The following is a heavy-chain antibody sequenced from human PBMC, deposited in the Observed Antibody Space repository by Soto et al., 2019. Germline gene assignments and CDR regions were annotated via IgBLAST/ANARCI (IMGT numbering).Heavy chain of an antibody. CDR3: SSRVTDAPT. Sequence: QVQLQESGPGLVKPSGTLSLTCAVSGASISSGWWTWVRQPPGKGLEWIGETLYSGRTNYNSSLKSRVTISIDKSKKQFSLNLSSVTAADTAVYYCSSRVTDAPTWGQGTLVTVS. V-gene: IGHV4-4*02. D-gene: IGHD3-10*01. J-gene: IGHJ5*02. CDR2: TLYSGRT. CDR1: GASISSGW.